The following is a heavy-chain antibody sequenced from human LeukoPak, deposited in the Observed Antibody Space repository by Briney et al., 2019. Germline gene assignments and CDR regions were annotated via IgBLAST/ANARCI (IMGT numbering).Heavy chain of an antibody. CDR1: GGSISSGSYY. V-gene: IGHV4-61*02. J-gene: IGHJ3*02. CDR2: IYISGST. Sequence: PSQTLSLTCTVSGGSISSGSYYWSWIRQPAGKGLEWIGRIYISGSTNYNPSLKSRVTISVDTSKNQFSLKLSSVTAADTAVYYCARDRRVPYITIFGAAFDIWGQGTMVTVSS. CDR3: ARDRRVPYITIFGAAFDI. D-gene: IGHD3-3*01.